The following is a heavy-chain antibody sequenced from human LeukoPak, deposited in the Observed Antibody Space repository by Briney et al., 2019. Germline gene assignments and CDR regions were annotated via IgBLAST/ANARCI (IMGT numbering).Heavy chain of an antibody. CDR3: ARGPMVRGVISTPYFDY. D-gene: IGHD3-10*01. Sequence: SETLSLTRAVYGGSFSGYYWSWIRQPPGKGLEWIGEINHSGSTNYNPSLKSRVTISVDTSKNQFSLKLSSVTAADTAVYYCARGPMVRGVISTPYFDYWGQGTLVTVSS. CDR1: GGSFSGYY. CDR2: INHSGST. J-gene: IGHJ4*02. V-gene: IGHV4-34*01.